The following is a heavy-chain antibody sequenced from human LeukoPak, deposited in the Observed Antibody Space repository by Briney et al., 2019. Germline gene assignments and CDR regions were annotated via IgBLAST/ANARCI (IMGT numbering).Heavy chain of an antibody. D-gene: IGHD6-13*01. V-gene: IGHV6-1*01. CDR1: GDSVSSNGAA. CDR2: TYYRSKWYN. Sequence: SQTLSLTCAISGDSVSSNGAAWNWIRQSPSRGLEWLGRTYYRSKWYNEYAVSVKSRITINPDTSKNQFSLHLNSVTPDDTAVYYCARTHHGGAAPANDYWGQGALVTVSS. CDR3: ARTHHGGAAPANDY. J-gene: IGHJ4*02.